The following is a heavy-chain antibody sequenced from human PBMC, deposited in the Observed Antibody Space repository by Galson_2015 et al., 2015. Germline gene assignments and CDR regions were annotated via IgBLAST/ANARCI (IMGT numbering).Heavy chain of an antibody. J-gene: IGHJ6*03. CDR1: GFTFSSYS. V-gene: IGHV3-48*02. CDR2: ISSSSSTI. CDR3: AGDGVQLERRGYYYYYMDV. D-gene: IGHD1-1*01. Sequence: SLRLSCAASGFTFSSYSMNWVRQAPGKGLEWVSYISSSSSTIYYADSVKGRFTISRDNAKNSLYLQMNSLRDEDTAVYYCAGDGVQLERRGYYYYYMDVWGKGTTVTVSS.